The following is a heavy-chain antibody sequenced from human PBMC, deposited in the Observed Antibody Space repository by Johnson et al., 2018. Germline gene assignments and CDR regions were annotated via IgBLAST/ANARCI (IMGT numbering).Heavy chain of an antibody. D-gene: IGHD6-13*01. CDR1: GYTFTSYD. V-gene: IGHV1-8*01. J-gene: IGHJ6*03. Sequence: QVQLVQSGAEVKKPGASVKVSCKASGYTFTSYDINWVRQATGQGIEWMGWMNPNSGNTGYAQKFQGIVTMTRNTSISTAYMELRSLRSEDTAGYYCAGGRKRGSSCDSGYYYYMDVWGKGTTVTVSS. CDR3: AGGRKRGSSCDSGYYYYMDV. CDR2: MNPNSGNT.